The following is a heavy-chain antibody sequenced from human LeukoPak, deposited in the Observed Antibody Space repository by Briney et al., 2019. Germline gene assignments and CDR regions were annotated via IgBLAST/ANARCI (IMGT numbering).Heavy chain of an antibody. Sequence: SETLSLTCTVSGGSISSSSYYWGWIRQPPGKGLEWIGSIYYSGSTYYNPSLKSRVTISVDTSKNQFSLKLSSVTAADTAVYYCAGRGSWITYYFDYWGQGTLVTVSS. CDR3: AGRGSWITYYFDY. J-gene: IGHJ4*02. D-gene: IGHD6-13*01. CDR2: IYYSGST. CDR1: GGSISSSSYY. V-gene: IGHV4-39*01.